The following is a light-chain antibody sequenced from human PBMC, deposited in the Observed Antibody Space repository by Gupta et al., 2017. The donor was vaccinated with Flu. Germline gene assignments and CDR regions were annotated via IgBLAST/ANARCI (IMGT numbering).Light chain of an antibody. CDR3: RRGTHPWT. CDR2: EGS. CDR1: QSLVYKNGVTY. Sequence: DVVMAQSPLSLPVTLGQPASISCRSSQSLVYKNGVTYLNWFQQRPGQSPRRLIYEGSKRDLGVTDRFSGSGADNDFTLKSSRGEDEDVGVYYVRRGTHPWTFGQGTMLEI. V-gene: IGKV2-30*01. J-gene: IGKJ2*02.